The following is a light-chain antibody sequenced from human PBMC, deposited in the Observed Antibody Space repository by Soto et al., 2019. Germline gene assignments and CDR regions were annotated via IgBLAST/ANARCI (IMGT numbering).Light chain of an antibody. CDR1: EDISKF. Sequence: DIQMTQSPASLSASVGDRVSITCQASEDISKFLNWYQQKPGKAPKVLIYDASNLQTGVPSRFSGSESGTHFILTISSLQPEDSATYFGQQYDSLPITFGQGTRLEIK. CDR3: QQYDSLPIT. J-gene: IGKJ5*01. V-gene: IGKV1-33*01. CDR2: DAS.